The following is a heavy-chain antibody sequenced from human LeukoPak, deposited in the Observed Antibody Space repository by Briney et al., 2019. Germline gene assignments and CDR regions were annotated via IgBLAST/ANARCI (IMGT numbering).Heavy chain of an antibody. Sequence: ETLSLTCTVSGGFISGLYWSWVRQAPGKGLEWVANIKQDGSEKYYVDSVKGRFTISRDNAKNSLYLQMNSLRAEDTAVYYCARENYSNFYYYYYYMDVWGKGTTVTVSS. CDR2: IKQDGSEK. D-gene: IGHD4-11*01. CDR3: ARENYSNFYYYYYYMDV. CDR1: GGFISGLY. J-gene: IGHJ6*03. V-gene: IGHV3-7*01.